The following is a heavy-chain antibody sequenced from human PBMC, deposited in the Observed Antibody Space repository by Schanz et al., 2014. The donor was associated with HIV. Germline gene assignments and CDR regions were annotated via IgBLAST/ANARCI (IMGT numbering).Heavy chain of an antibody. CDR1: GGSISSGDYS. CDR2: ISHSGIT. J-gene: IGHJ4*02. D-gene: IGHD2-15*01. CDR3: ARVTVVEALYYFDY. V-gene: IGHV4-30-2*01. Sequence: QLQLQESGSGLVKPSQTLSLTCAVSGGSISSGDYSWSWIRQPPGKGLEWIGYISHSGITYYSPSLRRGVTTQIGRSSNQFSLKLSSVTAADTAVYYCARVTVVEALYYFDYWGQGTLVTVSS.